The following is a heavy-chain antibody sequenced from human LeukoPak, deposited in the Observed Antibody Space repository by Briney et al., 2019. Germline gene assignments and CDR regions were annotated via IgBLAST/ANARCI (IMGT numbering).Heavy chain of an antibody. D-gene: IGHD3-10*01. CDR2: IWYDGSNK. V-gene: IGHV3-33*01. CDR1: GFTFSSYG. J-gene: IGHJ5*02. CDR3: ARAMVRGVPGGGFYP. Sequence: PGGSLRLSRAASGFTFSSYGLHWVRQAPGKGLEWVAVIWYDGSNKYYADSVKGRFTISRDNSKNTLYLQMNSLRAEDTAVYYCARAMVRGVPGGGFYPWGQGTLVTVSS.